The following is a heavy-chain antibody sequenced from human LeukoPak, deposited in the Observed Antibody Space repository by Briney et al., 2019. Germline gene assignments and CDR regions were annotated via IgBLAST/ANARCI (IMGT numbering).Heavy chain of an antibody. CDR2: IYYSGST. CDR1: GGPISSYY. J-gene: IGHJ5*02. V-gene: IGHV4-59*01. D-gene: IGHD3-3*01. Sequence: PSETLSLTCTVSGGPISSYYWSWIRQPPGKGLEWIGYIYYSGSTNYNPSLKSRVTISVDTSKNQFSLKLSSVTAADTAVYYCARGGQAYYDFWSGYGFDPWGQGTLVTVSS. CDR3: ARGGQAYYDFWSGYGFDP.